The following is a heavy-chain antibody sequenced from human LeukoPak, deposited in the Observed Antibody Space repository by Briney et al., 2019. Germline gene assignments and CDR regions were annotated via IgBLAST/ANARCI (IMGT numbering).Heavy chain of an antibody. V-gene: IGHV3-30*18. D-gene: IGHD3-10*01. CDR1: GFTFSSYG. J-gene: IGHJ4*02. CDR2: ISYDGSNK. CDR3: AKDRGGYFDY. Sequence: GGSLRLSCAASGFTFSSYGMHWVRQAPGKGLEWVAVISYDGSNKYYADSVKGRFTISRDNSKNTLYLQMNSLRAEDTAVYYCAKDRGGYFDYWGQGTLVTVSS.